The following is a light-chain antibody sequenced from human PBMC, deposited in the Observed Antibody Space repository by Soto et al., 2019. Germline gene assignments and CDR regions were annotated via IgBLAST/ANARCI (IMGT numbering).Light chain of an antibody. CDR1: QSVSSN. V-gene: IGKV3-15*01. CDR3: QQYNNWAQWT. CDR2: GAS. J-gene: IGKJ1*01. Sequence: EIVMTQSPATLSVSPGERATLSCRASQSVSSNLAWYQQKPGQAPRLLIYGASTRATGIPARFSGSGSGTEMTLTISSLQSEDFAAYYCQQYNNWAQWTFGQGTKVEIK.